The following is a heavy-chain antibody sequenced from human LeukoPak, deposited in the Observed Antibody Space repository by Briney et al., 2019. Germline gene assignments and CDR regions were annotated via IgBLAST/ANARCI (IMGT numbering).Heavy chain of an antibody. V-gene: IGHV3-9*03. J-gene: IGHJ4*02. Sequence: PGRSLRLSCAASGFTFDDYAMHWVRQAPGKGLEWVSGISWNSGSRGYADSVKGRFTISRDNGKNSLYLQMNSLRAEDMALYYCAKDIAATGLYYFDYWGQGTLVTVSS. CDR1: GFTFDDYA. CDR3: AKDIAATGLYYFDY. D-gene: IGHD6-13*01. CDR2: ISWNSGSR.